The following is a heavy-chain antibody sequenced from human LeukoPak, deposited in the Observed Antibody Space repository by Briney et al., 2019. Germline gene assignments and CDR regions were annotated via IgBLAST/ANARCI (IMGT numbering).Heavy chain of an antibody. Sequence: PSETLSLTCTVSGGSISSGGYYWSWIRQHPGKGLEWIGYIYYSGSTYYNPSLKSRVTISVDTSKNQFSLKLSSVTAADTAVYYCARRIRRYFDYWGQGTLVTVSS. V-gene: IGHV4-31*03. D-gene: IGHD3-9*01. CDR2: IYYSGST. J-gene: IGHJ4*02. CDR1: GGSISSGGYY. CDR3: ARRIRRYFDY.